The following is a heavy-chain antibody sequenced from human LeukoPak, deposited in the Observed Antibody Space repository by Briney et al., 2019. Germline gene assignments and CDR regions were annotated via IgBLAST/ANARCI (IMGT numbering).Heavy chain of an antibody. CDR3: ARGGPTGALDDDWFDP. D-gene: IGHD4-11*01. CDR1: GGSIRRSY. Sequence: PSETLSLTCTVSGGSIRRSYWSWIRQPPGRGLEWIGCFYLSGSNYNPSLKSRVTMSLDTSKNQFCLRLSPVAGADTAVYYCARGGPTGALDDDWFDPWGEGTLVTVSS. CDR2: FYLSGS. J-gene: IGHJ5*02. V-gene: IGHV4-4*09.